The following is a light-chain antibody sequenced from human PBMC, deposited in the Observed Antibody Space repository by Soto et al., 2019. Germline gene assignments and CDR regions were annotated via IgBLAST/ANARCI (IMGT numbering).Light chain of an antibody. Sequence: EVVLTQSPDTLSLSPGESATLSCRASQSVSSYLTWYQQKPGQAPRLLIYDASNRATGIPARFSGSGSGTDFTLTISSLEPEDFGVYYCQQRSNWPPVTFGGGTKVDIK. CDR1: QSVSSY. CDR2: DAS. J-gene: IGKJ4*01. CDR3: QQRSNWPPVT. V-gene: IGKV3-11*01.